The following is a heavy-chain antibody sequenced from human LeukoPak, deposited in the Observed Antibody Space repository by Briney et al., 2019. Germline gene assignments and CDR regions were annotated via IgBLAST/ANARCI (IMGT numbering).Heavy chain of an antibody. CDR1: GYTFTGYY. V-gene: IGHV1-2*02. D-gene: IGHD3-10*01. J-gene: IGHJ6*03. CDR3: ARDGIPGWFGELTRYYYYYMDV. Sequence: ASVKVSCKASGYTFTGYYMHWVRQAPGQGLEWMGWINPNSGSTNYAQKFQGRVTMTRDTSISTAYMELSRLRSDDTAVYYCARDGIPGWFGELTRYYYYYMDVWGKGTTVTVSS. CDR2: INPNSGST.